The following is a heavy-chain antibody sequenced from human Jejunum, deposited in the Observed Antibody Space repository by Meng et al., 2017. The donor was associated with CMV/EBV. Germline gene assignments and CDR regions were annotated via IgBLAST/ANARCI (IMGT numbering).Heavy chain of an antibody. Sequence: ASGFPFRSYAIHWVRQAPGRGLEWVAVIPFDGHTEPYADSVTGRFTISRDNSKNTLYLQVNSLRLEDTGVYYCARGTGSGSWLIDSWGQGTLVTVSS. CDR1: GFPFRSYA. CDR3: ARGTGSGSWLIDS. D-gene: IGHD6-13*01. CDR2: IPFDGHTE. V-gene: IGHV3-30*04. J-gene: IGHJ4*02.